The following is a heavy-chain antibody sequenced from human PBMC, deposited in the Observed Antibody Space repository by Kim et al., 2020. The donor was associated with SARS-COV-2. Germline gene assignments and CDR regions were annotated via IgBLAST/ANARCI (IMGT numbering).Heavy chain of an antibody. CDR3: ARNGAAAKTPAGY. Sequence: GGSLRLSCAASGFTFSSYWMSWVRQAPGKGLEWVANIKQDGSEKYYVDSVKGRFTISRDNAKNSLYLQMNSLRAEDTAVYYCARNGAAAKTPAGYLGQRTLVTVSS. J-gene: IGHJ4*02. CDR1: GFTFSSYW. V-gene: IGHV3-7*03. CDR2: IKQDGSEK. D-gene: IGHD6-13*01.